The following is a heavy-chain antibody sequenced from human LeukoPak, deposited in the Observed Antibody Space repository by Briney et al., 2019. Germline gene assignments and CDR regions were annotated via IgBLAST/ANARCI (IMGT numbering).Heavy chain of an antibody. J-gene: IGHJ5*02. CDR1: GYTFTDYT. V-gene: IGHV1-3*01. CDR2: INGGSGYT. D-gene: IGHD2-2*01. CDR3: ARRIVVPAATGHNWFDP. Sequence: ASVKVSCKASGYTFTDYTMHWLRQAPGQRLDWMGWINGGSGYTKYSPEFQGRVTITRDTSASTAYMELSSLRSEDTAVYYCARRIVVPAATGHNWFDPWGQGTLVTVSS.